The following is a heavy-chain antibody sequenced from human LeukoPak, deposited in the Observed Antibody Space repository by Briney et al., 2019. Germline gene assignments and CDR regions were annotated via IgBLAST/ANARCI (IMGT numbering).Heavy chain of an antibody. CDR3: ASGDSSAVGFDY. CDR1: GVTFSSYA. CDR2: ISAYNGNT. Sequence: GASVKVFCKASGVTFSSYAISWVRQAPGQGLEWMGWISAYNGNTNYAQKLQGRVTMTTDTSTSTAYMELRSLRSDDTAVYYCASGDSSAVGFDYWGQGTLVTVSS. V-gene: IGHV1-18*01. J-gene: IGHJ4*02. D-gene: IGHD6-19*01.